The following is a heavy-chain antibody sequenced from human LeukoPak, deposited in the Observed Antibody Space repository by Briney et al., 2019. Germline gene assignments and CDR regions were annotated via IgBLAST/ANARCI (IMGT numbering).Heavy chain of an antibody. CDR3: ARGPYSYDSSGAFDI. Sequence: SDTLSLTCTVSGDSISSGDYYWSWIRQPAGKGLEWIGRISSRGSTNYNPSLKSRVTISVDTSKNQFSLKLSSVTAADTAVYFCARGPYSYDSSGAFDIWGQGTMVTVSS. CDR2: ISSRGST. D-gene: IGHD3-22*01. V-gene: IGHV4-61*02. CDR1: GDSISSGDYY. J-gene: IGHJ3*02.